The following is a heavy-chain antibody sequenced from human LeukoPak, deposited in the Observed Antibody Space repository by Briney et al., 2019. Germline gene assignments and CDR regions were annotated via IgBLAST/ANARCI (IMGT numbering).Heavy chain of an antibody. CDR1: GFTFSNYG. V-gene: IGHV3-30*02. D-gene: IGHD2-2*01. Sequence: GGSLRLSCAASGFTFSNYGMHWVRQAPGKGLEWVAFIRYDGSPKYYADSVKGRFTISRDNSKNTLYLQMNGLRAEDTALYYCAKDLAVVIHNAFDIWGQGIMVTVSS. CDR2: IRYDGSPK. J-gene: IGHJ3*02. CDR3: AKDLAVVIHNAFDI.